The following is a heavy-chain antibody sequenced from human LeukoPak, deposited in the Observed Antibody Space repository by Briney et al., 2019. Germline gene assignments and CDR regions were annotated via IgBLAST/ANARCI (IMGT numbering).Heavy chain of an antibody. V-gene: IGHV3-30-3*01. Sequence: GGSLRLSCAASGFTFSSYAMHWVRQAPGKGLEWVAVISYDGSNKYYADSVKGRFTISRDNSKNTLYLQMNSLRAEDTAVYYCAKDPEWVGDSPNWFDPWGQGTLVTVSS. D-gene: IGHD3-10*01. CDR2: ISYDGSNK. J-gene: IGHJ5*02. CDR1: GFTFSSYA. CDR3: AKDPEWVGDSPNWFDP.